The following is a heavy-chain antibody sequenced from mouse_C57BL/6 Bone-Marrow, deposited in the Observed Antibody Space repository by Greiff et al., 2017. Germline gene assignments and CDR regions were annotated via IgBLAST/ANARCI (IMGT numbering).Heavy chain of an antibody. D-gene: IGHD1-1*01. V-gene: IGHV1-54*01. CDR2: INPGSGGT. Sequence: QVQLQQSGAELVRPGTSVKVSCKASGYAFTNYLIEWVKQRPGQGLEWIGVINPGSGGTNYNEKFKGKATLTADKSSSTAYMQLSSLTSEDSAVYFCARRGYGSSYWYCDVWGTGTTVTVSS. J-gene: IGHJ1*03. CDR3: ARRGYGSSYWYCDV. CDR1: GYAFTNYL.